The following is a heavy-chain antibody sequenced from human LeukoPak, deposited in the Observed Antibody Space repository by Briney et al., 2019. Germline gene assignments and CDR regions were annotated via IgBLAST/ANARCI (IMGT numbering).Heavy chain of an antibody. CDR1: GFTFSSYA. Sequence: PGGSLRLSCAASGFTFSSYAMSWVRQAPGKGLEWIGRSKNRAQNYITQYAAFVQGRFTISRDDSKNSLYLQINTLKTEDTAVYYCARDDGGQGDYWGQGTLVTVSS. J-gene: IGHJ4*02. CDR2: SKNRAQNYIT. D-gene: IGHD2-15*01. V-gene: IGHV3-72*01. CDR3: ARDDGGQGDY.